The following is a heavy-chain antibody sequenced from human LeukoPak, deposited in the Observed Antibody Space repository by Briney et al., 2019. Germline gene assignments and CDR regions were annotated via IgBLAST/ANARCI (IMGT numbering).Heavy chain of an antibody. CDR1: GGSFSGYY. J-gene: IGHJ6*02. V-gene: IGHV4-34*01. D-gene: IGHD2-2*01. Sequence: SETLSLTCAVYGGSFSGYYWSWIRQPPGKGLEWIGEINHSGSTNYNPSLKSRVTISVDTSKNQFSLKRSSVTAADTAVYYCARGAVGYCSSTSCYYYYGMDVWGQGTTVTVSS. CDR3: ARGAVGYCSSTSCYYYYGMDV. CDR2: INHSGST.